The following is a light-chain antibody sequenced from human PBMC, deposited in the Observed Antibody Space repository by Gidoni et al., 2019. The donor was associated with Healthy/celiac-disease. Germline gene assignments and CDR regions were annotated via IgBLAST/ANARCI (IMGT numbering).Light chain of an antibody. Sequence: SYELPQPPSVSVSPGQTARSTCSGDALPKQYADWYQQKPGQAPVLVIYKDSERPSGIPERFSGSSSGTTVTLTISGVQAEDEADYYCQSADSSGTVVFGGGTKLTVL. CDR1: ALPKQY. V-gene: IGLV3-25*03. CDR3: QSADSSGTVV. CDR2: KDS. J-gene: IGLJ2*01.